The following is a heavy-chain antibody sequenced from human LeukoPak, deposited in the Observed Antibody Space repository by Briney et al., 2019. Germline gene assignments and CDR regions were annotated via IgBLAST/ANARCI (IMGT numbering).Heavy chain of an antibody. CDR3: ARDRAALDSNWFDP. J-gene: IGHJ5*02. V-gene: IGHV4-59*12. CDR1: GGSISSYY. CDR2: IYYSGST. Sequence: SETLSLTCTVSGGSISSYYWSWIRQPPGEGLEWIGYIYYSGSTNYNPSLKSRVTISVDTSKNQFSLKLSSVTAADTAVYYCARDRAALDSNWFDPWGQGTLVTVSS. D-gene: IGHD6-25*01.